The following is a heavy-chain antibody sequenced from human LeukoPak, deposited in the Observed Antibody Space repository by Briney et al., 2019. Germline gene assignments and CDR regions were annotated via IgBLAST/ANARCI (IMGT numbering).Heavy chain of an antibody. V-gene: IGHV3-23*01. Sequence: PGGSLRLSCAASGFTFSNYAMSWVRQAPGKGLEWVSSINGRGGSTYYADSVKGRFTISRDNSKNTLYLQMNSLRAEDTAVYYCAKDRGDYGDYVEYFQHWGQGTLVTVSS. J-gene: IGHJ1*01. CDR2: INGRGGST. CDR3: AKDRGDYGDYVEYFQH. CDR1: GFTFSNYA. D-gene: IGHD4-17*01.